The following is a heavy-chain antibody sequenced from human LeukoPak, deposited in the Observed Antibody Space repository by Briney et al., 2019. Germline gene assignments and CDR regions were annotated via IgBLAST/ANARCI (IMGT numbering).Heavy chain of an antibody. D-gene: IGHD3-9*01. CDR1: GFTFSDYY. CDR2: ISSSGSTI. CDR3: ARAPQHYDILTGYPTSGYYYYMDV. J-gene: IGHJ6*03. Sequence: GGSLRLSCAASGFTFSDYYMSWIRQAPGKVLERVSYISSSGSTIYYADSVKGRFTISRDNAKNSLYLQMNSLRAEDTAVYYCARAPQHYDILTGYPTSGYYYYMDVWGKGTTVTISS. V-gene: IGHV3-11*01.